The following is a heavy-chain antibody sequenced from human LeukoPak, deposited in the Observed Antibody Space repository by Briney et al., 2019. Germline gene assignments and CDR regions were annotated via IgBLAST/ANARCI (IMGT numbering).Heavy chain of an antibody. D-gene: IGHD3-9*01. CDR1: GFTFSRYA. J-gene: IGHJ4*02. V-gene: IGHV4-34*01. CDR3: ARGEYDILTGYYTPFDY. CDR2: INHSGST. Sequence: GSLRLSCAASGFTFSRYAMIWVRQAPGKGLEWIGEINHSGSTNYNPSLKSRVTISVDTSKNQFSLKLSSVTAADTAVYYCARGEYDILTGYYTPFDYWGQGTLVTVSS.